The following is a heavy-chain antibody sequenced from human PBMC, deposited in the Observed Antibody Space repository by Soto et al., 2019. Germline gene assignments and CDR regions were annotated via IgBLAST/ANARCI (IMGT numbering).Heavy chain of an antibody. CDR3: AREPMATTSYFDY. CDR1: GGSISNYY. CDR2: IYYSGST. J-gene: IGHJ4*02. Sequence: PSETLSLTCTVSGGSISNYYWSWIRQPPGKGLEWIGYIYYSGSTNYNPSLKSRVTISVDTSKNQFSLKLSSVTAADTAVYYCAREPMATTSYFDYWGQGTLVTVSS. V-gene: IGHV4-59*01. D-gene: IGHD5-12*01.